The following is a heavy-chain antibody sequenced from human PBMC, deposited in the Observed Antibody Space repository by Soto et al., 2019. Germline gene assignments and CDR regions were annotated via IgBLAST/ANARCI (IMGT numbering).Heavy chain of an antibody. CDR2: IYHSGST. J-gene: IGHJ5*02. CDR1: GGSISSGGYS. CDR3: ARAGIGRFLGTRGNWFDP. Sequence: SETLSLTCAVSGGSISSGGYSWSWIRQPPGKGLEWIGYIYHSGSTYYNPSLKSRVTISVDRSKNQLSLKLSSVTAADTAVYYCARAGIGRFLGTRGNWFDPWGQGTLVTVS. V-gene: IGHV4-30-2*01. D-gene: IGHD3-3*01.